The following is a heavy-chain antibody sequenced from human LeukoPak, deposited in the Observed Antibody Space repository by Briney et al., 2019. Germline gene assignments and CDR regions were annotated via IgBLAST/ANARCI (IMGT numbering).Heavy chain of an antibody. CDR2: INAGNGNT. CDR3: ARVGETWAFDI. Sequence: EASVKVSCKASGYTFTSYAMHWVRQAPGQRLEWMGWINAGNGNTKYSQKFQGRVTITRDTSASTAYMELSSLRSEDTAVYYCARVGETWAFDIWGQGTMVTVSS. D-gene: IGHD4-17*01. CDR1: GYTFTSYA. V-gene: IGHV1-3*01. J-gene: IGHJ3*02.